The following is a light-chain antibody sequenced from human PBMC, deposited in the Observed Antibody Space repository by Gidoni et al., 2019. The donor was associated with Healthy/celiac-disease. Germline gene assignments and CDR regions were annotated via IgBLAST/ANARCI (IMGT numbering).Light chain of an antibody. CDR1: QSISSY. J-gene: IGKJ4*01. CDR3: QHSYSTPPGVT. V-gene: IGKV1-39*01. CDR2: AAS. Sequence: DIQMTQSPSSLSASVGDRVTITCRASQSISSYLNWYQQKPGKAPKLLIYAASSLQSGVPSRFSGSGSGTDFTLTISSLQPEDFATYYCQHSYSTPPGVTFGGXTKVEIK.